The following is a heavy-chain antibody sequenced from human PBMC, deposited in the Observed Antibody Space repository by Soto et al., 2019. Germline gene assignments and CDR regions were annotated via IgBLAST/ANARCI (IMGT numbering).Heavy chain of an antibody. CDR1: GFRFSDYY. J-gene: IGHJ4*02. CDR2: IDSSGGYT. D-gene: IGHD1-26*01. Sequence: PGGSLRLSCAASGFRFSDYYMSWIRRAPGKGLEWISYIDSSGGYTNYADSVKGRFTISRDNAKNSLYLQVSSLRAEDTAIYYCARDLRRNSGSYFDYWGQGTPVTVSS. CDR3: ARDLRRNSGSYFDY. V-gene: IGHV3-11*05.